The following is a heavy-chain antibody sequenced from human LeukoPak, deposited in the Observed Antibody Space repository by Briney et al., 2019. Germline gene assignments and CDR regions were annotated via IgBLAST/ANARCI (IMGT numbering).Heavy chain of an antibody. J-gene: IGHJ3*02. Sequence: ASVKVSCKASGYTFISYYMHWVRQAPGQGLEWMGIINPSGGSTSYAQKFQGRVTMTRDTSTSTVYMELSSLRSEDTAVYYCARPRLGYCSSTSCFDAFDIWGQGTMVTVSS. CDR3: ARPRLGYCSSTSCFDAFDI. D-gene: IGHD2-2*01. V-gene: IGHV1-46*01. CDR2: INPSGGST. CDR1: GYTFISYY.